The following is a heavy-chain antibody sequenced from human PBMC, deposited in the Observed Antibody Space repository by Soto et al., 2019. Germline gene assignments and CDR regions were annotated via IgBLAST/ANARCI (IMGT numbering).Heavy chain of an antibody. CDR2: IKEDGSVK. D-gene: IGHD3-16*01. J-gene: IGHJ4*02. CDR3: AREAY. Sequence: GGSLRLSCAASGFTFSRYWMSWVRQAPGKRLEWVANIKEDGSVKKYVDSVKGRFTISRDNAENSLYLQMDSLGDDDTAVYYCAREAYWGQGTLVTVSS. CDR1: GFTFSRYW. V-gene: IGHV3-7*01.